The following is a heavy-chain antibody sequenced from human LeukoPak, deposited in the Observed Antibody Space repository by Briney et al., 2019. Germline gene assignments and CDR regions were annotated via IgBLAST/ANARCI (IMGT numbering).Heavy chain of an antibody. D-gene: IGHD3-22*01. J-gene: IGHJ4*02. CDR2: IFYSGST. CDR1: GGSISRGDHY. Sequence: PSETLSLTCTVSGGSISRGDHYWSWIRQHPGKGLEWIGYIFYSGSTYTNPSLKRRVSMSVDTSKNQFSLKLSSVTAADTAVYYCARGRSLYDSSGYYYGYWGQGTLVTVSS. CDR3: ARGRSLYDSSGYYYGY. V-gene: IGHV4-31*03.